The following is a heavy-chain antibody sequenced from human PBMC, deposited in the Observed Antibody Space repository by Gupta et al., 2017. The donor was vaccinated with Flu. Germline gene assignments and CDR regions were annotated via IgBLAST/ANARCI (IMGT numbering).Heavy chain of an antibody. CDR3: AKDRRDIVVVPAAISILYFQH. Sequence: GRFTISRDNSKNTLYLQMNSLRAEDTAVYYCAKDRRDIVVVPAAISILYFQHWGQGTLVTVSS. J-gene: IGHJ1*01. D-gene: IGHD2-2*02. V-gene: IGHV3-23*01.